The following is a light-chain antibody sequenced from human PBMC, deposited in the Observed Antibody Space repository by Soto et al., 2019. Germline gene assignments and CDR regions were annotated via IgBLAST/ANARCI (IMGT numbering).Light chain of an antibody. CDR1: QGISSY. CDR3: QQLNSYPFT. V-gene: IGKV1-9*01. Sequence: DIPLTQSPSFLSASVGDRVTITCRASQGISSYLAWYQQKPGKAPKLLIYAASTLQSGVPSRFSGSVSGTEFTRTISSLQPEYFATYYCQQLNSYPFTCGPGTKVDIK. CDR2: AAS. J-gene: IGKJ3*01.